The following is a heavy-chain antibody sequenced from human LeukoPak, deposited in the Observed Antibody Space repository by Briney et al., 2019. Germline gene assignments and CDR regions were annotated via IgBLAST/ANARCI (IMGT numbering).Heavy chain of an antibody. D-gene: IGHD3-22*01. V-gene: IGHV3-48*03. Sequence: GGSLRLSCAASGFTFSSYEMNWVRQAPGKGLEWVSYISTSGSTKYYADSVKGRFTISRDNAKNSLYLQMNSLRAEDTAVYYCSRDRDPGYNDSSGYRRVNAFDIWGQGTMVTVSS. J-gene: IGHJ3*02. CDR1: GFTFSSYE. CDR2: ISTSGSTK. CDR3: SRDRDPGYNDSSGYRRVNAFDI.